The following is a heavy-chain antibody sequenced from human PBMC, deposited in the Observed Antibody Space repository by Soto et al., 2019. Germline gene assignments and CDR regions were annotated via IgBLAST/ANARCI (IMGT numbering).Heavy chain of an antibody. CDR1: GYTFSSYG. CDR3: ARGYSYGSYWYFDL. D-gene: IGHD5-18*01. CDR2: ITPYNGNT. V-gene: IGHV1-18*04. Sequence: QVQLVQSGAEVKKPGASVKVSCKASGYTFSSYGITWVRQAPGQGLEWMGWITPYNGNTNYAQKFQGRVTMTTDTSTSTAYMELWSLTSDDTAVFYCARGYSYGSYWYFDLWGRGTPVTVSS. J-gene: IGHJ2*01.